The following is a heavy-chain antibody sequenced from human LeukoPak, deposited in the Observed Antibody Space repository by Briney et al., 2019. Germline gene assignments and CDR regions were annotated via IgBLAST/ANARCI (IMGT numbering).Heavy chain of an antibody. CDR2: INHSGST. CDR3: AREGQYYYDSSGYHDAFDI. J-gene: IGHJ3*02. D-gene: IGHD3-22*01. V-gene: IGHV4-34*01. Sequence: SETPSLTCTVSGGSFSGYYWSWIRQPPGKGLEWIGEINHSGSTIYNPSLKSRVTISVDTSKNQFSLKLSSVTAADTAVYYCAREGQYYYDSSGYHDAFDIWGQGTMVTVSS. CDR1: GGSFSGYY.